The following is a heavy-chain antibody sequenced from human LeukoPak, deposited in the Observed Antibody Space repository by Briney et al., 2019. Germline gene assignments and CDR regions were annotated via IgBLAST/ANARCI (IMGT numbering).Heavy chain of an antibody. CDR3: AKDPQLERRPDDY. Sequence: PGGSLRLSCAASGFTFSTYAMSWVRQAPGKGLEWVSGISGSGGSTYYADSVKGRFTISRDNSKNTLYLQMSSLRAEDTAVYYCAKDPQLERRPDDYWGQGTLVTVSS. V-gene: IGHV3-23*01. J-gene: IGHJ4*02. D-gene: IGHD1-1*01. CDR1: GFTFSTYA. CDR2: ISGSGGST.